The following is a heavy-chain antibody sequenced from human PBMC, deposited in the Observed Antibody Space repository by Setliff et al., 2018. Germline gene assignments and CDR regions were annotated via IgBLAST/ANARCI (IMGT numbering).Heavy chain of an antibody. CDR3: ARDPCVGSGCKSFDI. V-gene: IGHV1-69*05. CDR2: IIPIFGTA. Sequence: SVKVSCRASGGTFSSYAISWVRQAPGQGLEWMGGIIPIFGTANYAQKFQGRVTITTDESTSTAYMELSSLRSEDTAVYYCARDPCVGSGCKSFDIWGQGTMVTVS. J-gene: IGHJ3*02. CDR1: GGTFSSYA. D-gene: IGHD6-19*01.